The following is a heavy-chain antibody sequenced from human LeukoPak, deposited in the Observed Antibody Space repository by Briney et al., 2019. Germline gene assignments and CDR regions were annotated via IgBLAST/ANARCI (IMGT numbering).Heavy chain of an antibody. CDR3: ARDMRRDGYTVQGY. CDR2: INPNSGGT. CDR1: GYTFTGYY. Sequence: ASVKFSCKASGYTFTGYYMHWVRQAPGQGLEWMGRINPNSGGTSYAQKFQGRVTMTRDTSISTAYMELSRLRSDDTAVYYCARDMRRDGYTVQGYWGQGTLVTVSS. J-gene: IGHJ4*02. D-gene: IGHD5-24*01. V-gene: IGHV1-2*06.